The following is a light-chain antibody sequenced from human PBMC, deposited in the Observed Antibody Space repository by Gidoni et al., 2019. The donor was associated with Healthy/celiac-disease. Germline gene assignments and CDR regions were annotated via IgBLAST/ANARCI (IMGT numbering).Light chain of an antibody. J-gene: IGKJ4*01. CDR1: QSVLYSSNNKNY. V-gene: IGKV4-1*01. CDR3: QQYYSTPLT. CDR2: WAS. Sequence: DIVMTQPPVSLAVSLGERATINCKSSQSVLYSSNNKNYLAWYQQKPGQPPKLLIYWASTRESGVPDRFSGSGSGTDFTLTISSLQAEDVAVYYCQQYYSTPLTFGGGTKVEIK.